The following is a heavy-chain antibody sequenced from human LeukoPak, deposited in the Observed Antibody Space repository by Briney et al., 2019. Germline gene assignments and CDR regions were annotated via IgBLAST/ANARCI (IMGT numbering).Heavy chain of an antibody. J-gene: IGHJ4*02. CDR3: ARGSYYYGSGISGDY. CDR2: MNPNSGNT. CDR1: GDTFTSYY. D-gene: IGHD3-10*01. Sequence: ASVKVSCKASGDTFTSYYMHWVRQATGQGLEWMGWMNPNSGNTGYAQKFQGRVTMTRNTSISTAYMELSSLRSEDTAVYYCARGSYYYGSGISGDYWGQGTLVTVSS. V-gene: IGHV1-8*02.